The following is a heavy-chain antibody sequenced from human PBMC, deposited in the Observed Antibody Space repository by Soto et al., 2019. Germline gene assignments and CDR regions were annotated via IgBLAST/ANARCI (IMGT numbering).Heavy chain of an antibody. D-gene: IGHD6-6*01. Sequence: QVQLQESGPGLVKPSETLSLTCTVSGGSISSYYWSWIRQPPGKGLEWIGYIYYTGSTNYDPSLKSRVTISVDKSKNQCSLKLISVTAAATAVYYCARGIAARLLWFDPWGQGTLVTVSS. CDR1: GGSISSYY. J-gene: IGHJ5*02. CDR2: IYYTGST. CDR3: ARGIAARLLWFDP. V-gene: IGHV4-59*01.